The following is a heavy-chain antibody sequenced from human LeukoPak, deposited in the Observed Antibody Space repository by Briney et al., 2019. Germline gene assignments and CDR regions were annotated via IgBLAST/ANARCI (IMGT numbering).Heavy chain of an antibody. CDR2: IDHSGRT. CDR3: ARKSILIAGRKPYDF. J-gene: IGHJ4*02. CDR1: GGSFSGYY. D-gene: IGHD6-13*01. V-gene: IGHV4-34*01. Sequence: PSETLSLTCAVYGGSFSGYYWSWIHQPPGKGLEWIGEIDHSGRTNSNASLKSRVTISVDMSKNQFSLRLTSVTAADTAVYYCARKSILIAGRKPYDFWDQGALVTVPP.